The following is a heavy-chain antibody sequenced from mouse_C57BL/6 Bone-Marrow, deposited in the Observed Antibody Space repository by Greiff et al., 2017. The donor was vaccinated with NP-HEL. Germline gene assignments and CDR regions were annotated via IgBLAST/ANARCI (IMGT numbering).Heavy chain of an antibody. D-gene: IGHD2-10*02. CDR1: GFTFSDYG. CDR3: AGKGYGPAWFAY. CDR2: ISSGSSTI. Sequence: EVHLVESGGGLVKPGGSLKLSCAASGFTFSDYGMHWVRQAPEKGLEWVAYISSGSSTIYYADTVKGRFTVSRDNAKNTLFLQMTSLRSESTAMYYCAGKGYGPAWFAYWGQGTLVTVSA. J-gene: IGHJ3*01. V-gene: IGHV5-17*01.